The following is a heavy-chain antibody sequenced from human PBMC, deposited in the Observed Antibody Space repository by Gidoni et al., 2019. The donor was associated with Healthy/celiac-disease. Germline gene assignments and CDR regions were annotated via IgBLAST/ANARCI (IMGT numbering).Heavy chain of an antibody. CDR2: ISSNGGST. V-gene: IGHV3-64*01. CDR3: ARSPGRDYGVPYAFDI. CDR1: GFTFSSYD. J-gene: IGHJ3*02. D-gene: IGHD4-17*01. Sequence: EVQLVESGGGLVQPGGSLRLSCSASGFTFSSYDMHWYRQAPGKGLESVAAISSNGGSTYDANSVKGRFTISRDNSKNTLYLQMGSLRAEDMAVYYCARSPGRDYGVPYAFDIWGQGTMVTVSS.